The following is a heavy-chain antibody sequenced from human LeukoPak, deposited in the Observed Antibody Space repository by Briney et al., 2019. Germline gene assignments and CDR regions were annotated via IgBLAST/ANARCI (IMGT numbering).Heavy chain of an antibody. CDR3: ARDVGGSLDY. CDR2: IKGDESAR. V-gene: IGHV3-7*01. Sequence: GGSLRLSCTASGFTFGDYAMSWVRQAPGKGPEWVANIKGDESARHQADSVKGRFTISRDNAQNSVYLQMSSLRGEDTAVYYCARDVGGSLDYWGQGTLVTVSS. CDR1: GFTFGDYA. D-gene: IGHD1-26*01. J-gene: IGHJ4*02.